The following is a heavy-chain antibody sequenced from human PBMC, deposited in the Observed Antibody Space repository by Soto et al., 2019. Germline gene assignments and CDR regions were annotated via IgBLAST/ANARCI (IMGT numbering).Heavy chain of an antibody. CDR2: TSYDGSNN. Sequence: QVQLVESGGGVVQPGTSLRLSCVGSGFTFRSYVIHWVRQAPGKGLEWVALTSYDGSNNFYGDSVKGRFTISRHNSRNTVALQMDSIRFEDPALYYCARWGTTGGLDVWGQVTLVSVS. J-gene: IGHJ4*02. D-gene: IGHD3-16*01. CDR3: ARWGTTGGLDV. CDR1: GFTFRSYV. V-gene: IGHV3-33*05.